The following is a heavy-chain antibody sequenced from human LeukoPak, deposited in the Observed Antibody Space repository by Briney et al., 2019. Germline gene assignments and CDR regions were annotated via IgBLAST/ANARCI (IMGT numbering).Heavy chain of an antibody. CDR2: INPNSGGT. V-gene: IGHV1-2*02. J-gene: IGHJ4*02. Sequence: ASVKVSCKASGYTFTGYYMHWVRQAPGQGLEWMGWINPNSGGTNYAQKFQGRVTMTGDTSISTAYMELSRLRSDDTAVYYCARDRRDGYTGFDYWGQGTLVTVSS. D-gene: IGHD5-24*01. CDR3: ARDRRDGYTGFDY. CDR1: GYTFTGYY.